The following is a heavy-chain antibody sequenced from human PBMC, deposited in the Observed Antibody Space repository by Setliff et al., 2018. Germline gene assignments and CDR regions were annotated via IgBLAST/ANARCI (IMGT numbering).Heavy chain of an antibody. Sequence: SETLSLTCTVYGASFSDYYWGWIRQPPGRGLEWIGILYYTGATSYSPSLKSRLSISADTSKNQFSLKLTSVTAADTAVYYCARTHCTTTSCFYFHYWGQGTVVTVSS. V-gene: IGHV4-38-2*02. CDR2: LYYTGAT. J-gene: IGHJ4*02. D-gene: IGHD2-2*01. CDR3: ARTHCTTTSCFYFHY. CDR1: GASFSDYY.